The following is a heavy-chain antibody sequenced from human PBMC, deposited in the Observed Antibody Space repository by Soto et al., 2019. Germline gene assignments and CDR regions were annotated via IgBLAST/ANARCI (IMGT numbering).Heavy chain of an antibody. D-gene: IGHD6-13*01. V-gene: IGHV3-13*01. Sequence: PGGSLRLSCASSGFTFSRYDMHWVRQATGKGLEWVSAIGTAGDTYYPGSVKGRFTISRENAKNSLYLQMNSLRAGDTAVYYCARAPGIAAVYRPANWSFDLPGPAPLLTVSS. CDR1: GFTFSRYD. CDR3: ARAPGIAAVYRPANWSFDL. J-gene: IGHJ2*01. CDR2: IGTAGDT.